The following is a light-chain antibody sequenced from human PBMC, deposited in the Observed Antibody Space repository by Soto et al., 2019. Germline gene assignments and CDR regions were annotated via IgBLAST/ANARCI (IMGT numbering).Light chain of an antibody. CDR2: GAS. V-gene: IGKV3-20*01. Sequence: ESVLTQSPGTLSLSPGERATLSCRASQSVSSSYLAWYQQKPGQAPRLLIYGASSRATGIPDRFSGSGSGTDFTLTISRLEPEDFAVYYCQQYGSSQETFGQGTKVDIK. CDR3: QQYGSSQET. J-gene: IGKJ1*01. CDR1: QSVSSSY.